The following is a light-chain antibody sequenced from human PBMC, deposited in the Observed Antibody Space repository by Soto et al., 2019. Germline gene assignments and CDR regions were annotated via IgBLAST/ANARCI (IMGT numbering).Light chain of an antibody. J-gene: IGKJ1*01. V-gene: IGKV3-20*01. Sequence: EIVLTQSPGTLSLSPGERATLSCRASQSVSSSYLAWYQQKPGQAPRLLIYGASSRATGIPDRFSGRGSGTDFTLTISRLEPEDFAVYYCQQYGSSAWTFRQGTKVEIK. CDR1: QSVSSSY. CDR3: QQYGSSAWT. CDR2: GAS.